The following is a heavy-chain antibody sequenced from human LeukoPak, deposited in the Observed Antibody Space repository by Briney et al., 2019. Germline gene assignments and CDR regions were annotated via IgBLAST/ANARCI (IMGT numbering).Heavy chain of an antibody. CDR3: ARVFASPPRVFDN. V-gene: IGHV4-38-2*01. J-gene: IGHJ4*02. CDR1: GYYIRNGYI. Sequence: KPSETLSLTCGVSGYYIRNGYIWGWIRQPPGKGLEWIGSIHHSGKSDYNPSFKSRVTISVDTSKNQFALRLSSLTASDTAGDYCARVFASPPRVFDNWGQGTLVTVSS. D-gene: IGHD3-10*02. CDR2: IHHSGKS.